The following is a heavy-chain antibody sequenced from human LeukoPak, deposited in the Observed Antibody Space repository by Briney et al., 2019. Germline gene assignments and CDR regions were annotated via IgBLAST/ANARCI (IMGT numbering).Heavy chain of an antibody. V-gene: IGHV3-23*01. CDR2: ISDSGGST. J-gene: IGHJ5*02. CDR1: GFTFNNYA. CDR3: AKIFHTDGYYLGEHLFDA. Sequence: GGSLRLSCAASGFTFNNYAMSWVRQAPGKGPEWLSAISDSGGSTTDADSVKGRFTTSRDNSKSTLYLQMNSLRAEDTAIYYCAKIFHTDGYYLGEHLFDAWGQGILVTVSS. D-gene: IGHD3-22*01.